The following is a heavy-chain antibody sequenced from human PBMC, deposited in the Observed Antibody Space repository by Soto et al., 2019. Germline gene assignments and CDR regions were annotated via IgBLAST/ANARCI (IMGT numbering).Heavy chain of an antibody. Sequence: QVLLQESGPGLVKPSQPLSVTCAISGDSVSGNSASWNWIRLSPSRGLEWLARTYYRSRWYNDYAVSVRSRIPVNADTSKNQFSLQLTSVTPEDTAIYYCAGTTSHHWLYMDVWGRGTTVTVSS. J-gene: IGHJ6*03. D-gene: IGHD1-1*01. CDR3: AGTTSHHWLYMDV. CDR1: GDSVSGNSAS. CDR2: TYYRSRWYN. V-gene: IGHV6-1*01.